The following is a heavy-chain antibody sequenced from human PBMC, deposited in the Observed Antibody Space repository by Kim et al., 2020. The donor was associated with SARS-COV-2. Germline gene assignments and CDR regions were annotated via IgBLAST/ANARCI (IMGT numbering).Heavy chain of an antibody. CDR2: ISSSGSTI. CDR3: ARTQPYGNQLDY. CDR1: GFTFSSYE. Sequence: GGSLRLSCAASGFTFSSYEMNWVRQAPGKGLEWVSYISSSGSTIYYADSVKGRFTISRDNAKNSLYLQMNSLRAEDTAVYYCARTQPYGNQLDYWGQGTLVTVSS. D-gene: IGHD1-1*01. J-gene: IGHJ4*02. V-gene: IGHV3-48*03.